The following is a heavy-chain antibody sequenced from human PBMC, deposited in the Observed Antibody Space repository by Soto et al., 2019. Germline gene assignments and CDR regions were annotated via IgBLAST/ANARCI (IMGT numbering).Heavy chain of an antibody. J-gene: IGHJ5*02. CDR3: SRVLSIHWWSGYYQIPLYNGFDP. D-gene: IGHD3-3*01. Sequence: SETLSLTCAAYGGSFSGYYWSWIRQPPGKGQEWIGEINHRGSTNYNPSLKSRVAISVDTSKNQFSLNLSSVTAADTAVYYWSRVLSIHWWSGYYQIPLYNGFDPWGQGTLVTGS. CDR2: INHRGST. CDR1: GGSFSGYY. V-gene: IGHV4-34*01.